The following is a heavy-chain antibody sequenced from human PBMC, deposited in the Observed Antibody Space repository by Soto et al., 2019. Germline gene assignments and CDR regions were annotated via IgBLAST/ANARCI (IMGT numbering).Heavy chain of an antibody. CDR3: ARPSSGTRGGFDP. J-gene: IGHJ5*02. CDR1: GYTFTSYD. Sequence: ASVKVSCKASGYTFTSYDSNWVRQATGQGLEWMGWINPNNGNTGYAQKFQGRATMTRSTSISTAYMELSSLRSDDTAVYFCARPSSGTRGGFDPSGQGTLLTLSS. V-gene: IGHV1-8*01. CDR2: INPNNGNT. D-gene: IGHD1-1*01.